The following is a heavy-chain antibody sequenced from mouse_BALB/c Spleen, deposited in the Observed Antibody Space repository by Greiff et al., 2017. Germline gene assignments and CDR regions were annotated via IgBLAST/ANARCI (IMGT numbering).Heavy chain of an antibody. J-gene: IGHJ4*01. V-gene: IGHV5-6-5*01. D-gene: IGHD2-3*01. CDR2: ISSGGST. Sequence: EVKLVESGGGLVKPGGSLKFSCAASGFTFSSYAMSWVRQTPEKRLEWVASISSGGSTDYTDSVKGRFTISRGNARNILYLQMSSLRSEDTAMYYCARRDGYYYAIDYWGQGTSVTVSS. CDR3: ARRDGYYYAIDY. CDR1: GFTFSSYA.